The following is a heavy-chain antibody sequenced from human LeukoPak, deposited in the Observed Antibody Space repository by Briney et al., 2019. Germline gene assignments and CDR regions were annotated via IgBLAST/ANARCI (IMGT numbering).Heavy chain of an antibody. D-gene: IGHD3-22*01. J-gene: IGHJ4*02. CDR3: ARSGYDSSGYLLYYFDY. CDR1: GGSISSGGYY. CDR2: IYYSGST. V-gene: IGHV4-31*03. Sequence: PSQTLSLTCTVSGGSISSGGYYWSWIRQHPGKGLEWIGYIYYSGSTYYNPSLKSRVTISVDTSKNQFSLKLSSVTAADTAVYYCARSGYDSSGYLLYYFDYWGQGTLVTVSS.